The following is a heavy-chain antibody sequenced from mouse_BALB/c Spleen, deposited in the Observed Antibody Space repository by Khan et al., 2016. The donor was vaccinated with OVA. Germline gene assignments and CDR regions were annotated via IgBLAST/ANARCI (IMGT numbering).Heavy chain of an antibody. CDR3: AREITSLFDP. CDR1: GYTFTNYG. CDR2: INTNTGEP. V-gene: IGHV9-3*02. J-gene: IGHJ2*01. D-gene: IGHD1-1*01. Sequence: QIQLVQSGPELKKPGETVKISCKASGYTFTNYGMNWVKQAPGKGLKWMGWINTNTGEPTYAEEFKGRFAFSLDTSASTASLQINNLKNEDTATXVCAREITSLFDPWGQGTTLTVSS.